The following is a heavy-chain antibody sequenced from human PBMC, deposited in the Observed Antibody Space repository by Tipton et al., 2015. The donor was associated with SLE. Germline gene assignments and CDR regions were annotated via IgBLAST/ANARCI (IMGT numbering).Heavy chain of an antibody. CDR1: GGSISSYY. Sequence: TLSLTCTVSGGSISSYYWSWIRQHPGKGLEWIGYIYYSGSTFYNPSLKSRVTISIDTSKNQFSLNLSSVTAADTAVYYCARAPEYCSGGSGYSGGMPDAFDIWGQGTKVTVSS. J-gene: IGHJ3*02. D-gene: IGHD2-15*01. CDR2: IYYSGST. V-gene: IGHV4-31*03. CDR3: ARAPEYCSGGSGYSGGMPDAFDI.